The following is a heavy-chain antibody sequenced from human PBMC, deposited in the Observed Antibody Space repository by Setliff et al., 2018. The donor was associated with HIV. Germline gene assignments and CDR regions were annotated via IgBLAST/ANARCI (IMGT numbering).Heavy chain of an antibody. V-gene: IGHV4-61*02. Sequence: KPSETLSLTCTVSGGSIDSGNYDWNWVRQPGGKGLEWIGRIYSSGSTDYNPSLKSRVTISVDTSKNQFSLKLNSVTAADTAVYYCARDEGVVAATETYYYNGLDVWGQGTTVNVSS. CDR3: ARDEGVVAATETYYYNGLDV. J-gene: IGHJ6*02. CDR1: GGSIDSGNYD. CDR2: IYSSGST. D-gene: IGHD2-15*01.